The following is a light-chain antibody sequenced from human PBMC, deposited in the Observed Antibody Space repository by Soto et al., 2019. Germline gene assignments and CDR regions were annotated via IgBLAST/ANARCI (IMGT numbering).Light chain of an antibody. CDR2: KAS. Sequence: DIQMTQSPSTLSASVGDRVTITCRASQTISSMLAWYQQKPGKAPRLLIYKASNLENGVPSRFSGSGSGTEVTLTISSLQPDDFATYYCQQYSSYSPYTFGQGTKLEI. J-gene: IGKJ2*01. CDR1: QTISSM. V-gene: IGKV1-5*03. CDR3: QQYSSYSPYT.